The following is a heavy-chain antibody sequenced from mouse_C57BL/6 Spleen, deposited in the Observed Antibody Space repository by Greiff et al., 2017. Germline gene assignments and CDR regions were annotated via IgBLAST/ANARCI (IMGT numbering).Heavy chain of an antibody. CDR1: GFTFSDFY. V-gene: IGHV7-1*01. J-gene: IGHJ1*03. CDR3: ARDARDYDYWYFDV. D-gene: IGHD2-4*01. CDR2: SRNKANDYTT. Sequence: VQLQQSGGGLVQSGRSLRLSCATSGFTFSDFYMEWVRQAPGKGLEWIAASRNKANDYTTEYSASVKGRFIVSRDTSQSILYLQMNALRAEDTAIYYYARDARDYDYWYFDVWGTGTTVTVSS.